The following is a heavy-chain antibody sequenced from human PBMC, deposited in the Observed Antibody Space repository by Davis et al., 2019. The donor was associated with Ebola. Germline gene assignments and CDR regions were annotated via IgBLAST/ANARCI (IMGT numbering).Heavy chain of an antibody. J-gene: IGHJ4*02. Sequence: MPSETLSLTCTVSGGSISSYYWSWIRQPPGKGLEWIGYIYSSGSPNYNPSLKSRATISVDTSKNQFSLKLSSVTAADTAVYYCARGRRTIFGAAYYFDYWGQGTLVTVSS. CDR2: IYSSGSP. CDR3: ARGRRTIFGAAYYFDY. D-gene: IGHD3-3*01. CDR1: GGSISSYY. V-gene: IGHV4-59*01.